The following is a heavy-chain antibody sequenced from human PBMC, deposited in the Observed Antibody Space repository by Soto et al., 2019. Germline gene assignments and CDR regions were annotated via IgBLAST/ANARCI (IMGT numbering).Heavy chain of an antibody. Sequence: SQTLSLTCAISGDSVSSNSAAWNWVRQSPSRGLEWLGRTYYRSKWYNDYAVSVKSRITINPDTSKNQFSLQLNSVTPEDTAVYYCARGSVLRGYYYHGMDVWGPGTTVTVSS. CDR3: ARGSVLRGYYYHGMDV. CDR1: GDSVSSNSAA. D-gene: IGHD1-26*01. V-gene: IGHV6-1*01. J-gene: IGHJ6*02. CDR2: TYYRSKWYN.